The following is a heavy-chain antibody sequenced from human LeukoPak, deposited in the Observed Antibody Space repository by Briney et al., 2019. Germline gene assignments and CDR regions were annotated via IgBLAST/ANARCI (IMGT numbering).Heavy chain of an antibody. V-gene: IGHV3-48*03. J-gene: IGHJ4*02. CDR3: ARAYSGSYSDY. D-gene: IGHD1-26*01. CDR2: ISSSGSTI. CDR1: GFTFSSYE. Sequence: GGSLRLSCAASGFTFSSYEMNWVRQAPGKGLEWVSYISSSGSTIYYADSVKGRFTISRDNAKNSLYLQMNSLRAEDTAVYYCARAYSGSYSDYWGQGTLVTVSS.